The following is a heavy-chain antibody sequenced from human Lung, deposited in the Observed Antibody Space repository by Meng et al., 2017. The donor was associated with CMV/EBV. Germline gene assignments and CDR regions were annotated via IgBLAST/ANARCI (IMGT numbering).Heavy chain of an antibody. D-gene: IGHD3-10*01. V-gene: IGHV4-4*02. CDR2: IPHRGSS. Sequence: VQWRESGPAVVNPSETLSLTCAVSGDSITNHNWWAWVRQPPGKGLEWIGEIPHRGSSAYNPSLKSRVSMSIDKSKNQFSLKLTSVTAADTAVYHCLRRSGGSVWGQGTLVTVSS. J-gene: IGHJ1*01. CDR1: GDSITNHNW. CDR3: LRRSGGSV.